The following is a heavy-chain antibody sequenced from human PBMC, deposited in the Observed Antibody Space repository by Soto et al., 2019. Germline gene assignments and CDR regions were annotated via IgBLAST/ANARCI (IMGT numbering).Heavy chain of an antibody. CDR1: GGPISSGGYS. J-gene: IGHJ4*02. CDR3: ARDRNGLGGIDF. V-gene: IGHV4-30-2*01. CDR2: ISQSGSA. D-gene: IGHD1-1*01. Sequence: SETLSLTCVVSGGPISSGGYSWTWIRQPPGRGLEWIGYISQSGSADYNPSLKSRVTISVDTSKNQFSLRLSSVTAADTAVYYCARDRNGLGGIDFWGQGILVSL.